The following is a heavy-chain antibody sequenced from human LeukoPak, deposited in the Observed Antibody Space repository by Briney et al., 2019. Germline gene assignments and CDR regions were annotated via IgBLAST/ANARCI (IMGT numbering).Heavy chain of an antibody. CDR1: GFTFSSFW. V-gene: IGHV3-7*01. D-gene: IGHD4-17*01. Sequence: GGSLRLSCAASGFTFSSFWMSWVRQAPGKGLEWVANIKQEGSEKYYVGSVKGRFTISRDDARNSLYLQMNSLRAEDTAVYFCARDPNGDYIGAFDMWGPGTMVTVSS. CDR2: IKQEGSEK. J-gene: IGHJ3*02. CDR3: ARDPNGDYIGAFDM.